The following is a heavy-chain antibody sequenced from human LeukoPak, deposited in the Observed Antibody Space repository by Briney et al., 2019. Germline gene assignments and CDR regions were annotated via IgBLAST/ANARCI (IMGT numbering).Heavy chain of an antibody. V-gene: IGHV4-59*12. Sequence: PSETLSLTCTVSGGSISSYYWSWIRQPPGKGLEWIGYFYYSGNTNYNPSLKSRVTISVDTSKNQFSLKLSSVTAADTAVYYCARRGPTYYYGSGSYSPPHFDYWGQGTLVTVSS. J-gene: IGHJ4*02. D-gene: IGHD3-10*01. CDR1: GGSISSYY. CDR3: ARRGPTYYYGSGSYSPPHFDY. CDR2: FYYSGNT.